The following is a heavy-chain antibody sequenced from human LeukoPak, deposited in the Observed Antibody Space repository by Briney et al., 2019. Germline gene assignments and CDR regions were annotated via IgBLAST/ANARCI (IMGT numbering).Heavy chain of an antibody. CDR3: AREPYSSGWYFSYYFDY. Sequence: GGSLRLSCAASGFTFSSYGMHWVRQAPGKGLEWVAVISYDGSNKYYADSVKGRFTISRDNSKNTLYLQMNSLRAEDTAVYYCAREPYSSGWYFSYYFDYWGQGTLVTVSS. CDR2: ISYDGSNK. D-gene: IGHD6-19*01. J-gene: IGHJ4*02. V-gene: IGHV3-30*03. CDR1: GFTFSSYG.